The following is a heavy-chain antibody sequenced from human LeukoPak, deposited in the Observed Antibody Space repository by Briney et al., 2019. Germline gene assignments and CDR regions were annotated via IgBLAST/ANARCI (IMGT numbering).Heavy chain of an antibody. CDR1: VFTLISNY. D-gene: IGHD1-26*01. CDR3: AREIGGALHYFVY. J-gene: IGHJ4*02. V-gene: IGHV3-53*01. Sequence: RGSLRLSCAVSVFTLISNYMSCVCQAPGEGLECVSTIYSGGTTYSADSVKGRCTISRDNSKDTLYLQMDSLRAEDTAVYYCAREIGGALHYFVYWGQGTLVTVSS. CDR2: IYSGGTT.